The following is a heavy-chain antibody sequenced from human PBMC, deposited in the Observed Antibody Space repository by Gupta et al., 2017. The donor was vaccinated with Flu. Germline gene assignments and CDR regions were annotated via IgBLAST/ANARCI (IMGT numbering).Heavy chain of an antibody. Sequence: QVELVQSGAEVKKPGASVKVACKASGYVFSVYYLHWVRQAPGQGLEWMGIINPSDGGTNYAQKFQGRVTMTRDTSTSTVYMDLSSLRSEDTAVYYCARVHRMGLRGAQSGADYWGQGTLVTVSS. CDR3: ARVHRMGLRGAQSGADY. CDR2: INPSDGGT. CDR1: GYVFSVYY. D-gene: IGHD2-8*01. V-gene: IGHV1-46*01. J-gene: IGHJ4*02.